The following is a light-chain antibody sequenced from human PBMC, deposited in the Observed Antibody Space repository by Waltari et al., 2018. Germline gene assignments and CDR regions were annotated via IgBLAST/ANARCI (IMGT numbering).Light chain of an antibody. CDR2: GAS. CDR1: QGVSRA. J-gene: IGKJ1*01. CDR3: QHYVRLPAT. Sequence: EIVLTQFPGSLSSSPGERVTTPCRARQGVSRALAWYQQKPGQAPRLLIFGASNRATGIPDRFSGSGSETDFSLTISRLEPEDFAVYYCQHYVRLPATFGRGTKVEIK. V-gene: IGKV3-20*01.